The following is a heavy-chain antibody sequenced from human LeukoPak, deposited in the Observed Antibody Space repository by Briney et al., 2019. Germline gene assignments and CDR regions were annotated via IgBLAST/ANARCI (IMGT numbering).Heavy chain of an antibody. J-gene: IGHJ4*02. CDR2: ISSSSSYI. CDR1: GFTFSSYS. Sequence: GGSLRLSCAASGFTFSSYSMNWVRQAPGKGLEWVSSISSSSSYIYYADSVKGRFTISRDNAKNSRYLQMNSLRAEDTALYYCTKGNWGSPFDYWGQGALVTVSS. CDR3: TKGNWGSPFDY. D-gene: IGHD7-27*01. V-gene: IGHV3-21*04.